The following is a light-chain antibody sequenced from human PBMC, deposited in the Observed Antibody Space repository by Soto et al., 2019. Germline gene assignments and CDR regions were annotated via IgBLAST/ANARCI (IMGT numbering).Light chain of an antibody. CDR3: SSYAGNNNVL. V-gene: IGLV2-8*01. CDR1: SSDVGGYNY. CDR2: EVT. Sequence: QSVLTQPPSASGSPGQSVTISCTGTSSDVGGYNYVSWYQQHPGKAPKLMIHEVTKRPSGVPDRFSGSKSGNTASLTVSGLQADDEADYYCSSYAGNNNVLFGGGTKLTVL. J-gene: IGLJ2*01.